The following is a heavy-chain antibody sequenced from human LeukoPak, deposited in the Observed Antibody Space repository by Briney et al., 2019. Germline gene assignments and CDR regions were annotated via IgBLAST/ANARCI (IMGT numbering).Heavy chain of an antibody. Sequence: GGSLRLSCAASGFTFSSYAMSWVRQAPGKGLEWVSVISGSGGITYYADSVKGRFTISRDNSKNTLYLQMNSLRAADTAVYYCVRDGVGATTYFGYFDHWGQGNLVTVSS. CDR3: VRDGVGATTYFGYFDH. D-gene: IGHD1-26*01. CDR1: GFTFSSYA. CDR2: ISGSGGIT. V-gene: IGHV3-23*01. J-gene: IGHJ4*02.